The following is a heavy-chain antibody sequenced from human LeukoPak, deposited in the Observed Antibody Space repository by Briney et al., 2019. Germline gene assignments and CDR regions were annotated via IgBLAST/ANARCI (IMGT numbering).Heavy chain of an antibody. CDR1: GFTFSSYS. V-gene: IGHV3-21*01. D-gene: IGHD2-15*01. CDR3: ARYVVPSSLDY. CDR2: ISSSSYYI. Sequence: GGSPRLSCAASGFTFSSYSMNWVRQAPGKGLEWVSYISSSSYYIYYADSVKGRFTISRDNAKNSLYLQMNSLRVEDTAVYFCARYVVPSSLDYWGQGTLVTVSS. J-gene: IGHJ4*02.